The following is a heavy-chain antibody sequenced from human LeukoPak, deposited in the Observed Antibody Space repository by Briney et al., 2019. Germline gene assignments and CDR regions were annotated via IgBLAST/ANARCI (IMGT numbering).Heavy chain of an antibody. V-gene: IGHV3-23*01. CDR1: GFTFSSYA. J-gene: IGHJ4*01. D-gene: IGHD6-13*01. CDR3: ARDGTAAGLYFDL. CDR2: ISGSGGST. Sequence: PGGSLRLSCVASGFTFSSYAMSWVRQAPGKGLEWVSAISGSGGSTYYADSVKGRFTISRDNTKNSLSLQLNGLRAEDTAVYYCARDGTAAGLYFDLWGQGTLVTVSS.